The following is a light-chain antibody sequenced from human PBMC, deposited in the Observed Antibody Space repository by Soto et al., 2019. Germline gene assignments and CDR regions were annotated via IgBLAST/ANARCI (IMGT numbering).Light chain of an antibody. V-gene: IGLV2-14*01. CDR1: ITDICAYNY. J-gene: IGLJ1*01. CDR2: GVS. CDR3: SAYTSSIXPHD. Sequence: QSLLTQPASVSGSPVQSITISCTGTITDICAYNYFSWYQQHPGKAPKLLIYGVSSRPSGVSNRFSGSKSGNAAYLTISGLQADDEAEYYCSAYTSSIXPHDFGTWTKGXV.